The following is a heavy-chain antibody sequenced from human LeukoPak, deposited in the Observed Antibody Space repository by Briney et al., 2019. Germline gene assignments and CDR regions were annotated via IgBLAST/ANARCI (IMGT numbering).Heavy chain of an antibody. Sequence: GGSLRLSCVASGFTSGHIFTDYWMTWVRQVPGKGLEWVANINQDGSQTYYLDSVKARFTISRDNAKESVSLQMNSLRAEDTAVYYCAKAPPDDFWSGTFPYYFDYWGQGTLVTVSS. J-gene: IGHJ4*02. CDR1: GFTSGHIFTDYW. D-gene: IGHD3-3*01. CDR2: INQDGSQT. V-gene: IGHV3-7*03. CDR3: AKAPPDDFWSGTFPYYFDY.